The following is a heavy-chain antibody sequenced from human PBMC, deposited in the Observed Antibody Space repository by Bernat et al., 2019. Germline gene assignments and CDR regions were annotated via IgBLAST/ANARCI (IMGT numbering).Heavy chain of an antibody. CDR2: VSAGGTT. Sequence: EVQLLESGGGLVQPGGSLRLSCAASGFSFGSYAMAWVRQAPGEGLEWVSGVSAGGTTDYADSVKGRFTISRDNSKNTVYLQMNSLRAEDMAVYYCASGVVVVAASNAFDIWGQGTMVTVSS. J-gene: IGHJ3*02. V-gene: IGHV3-23*01. CDR3: ASGVVVVAASNAFDI. CDR1: GFSFGSYA. D-gene: IGHD2-15*01.